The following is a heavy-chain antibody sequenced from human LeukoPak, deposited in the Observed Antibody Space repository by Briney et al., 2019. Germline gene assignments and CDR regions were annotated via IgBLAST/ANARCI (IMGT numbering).Heavy chain of an antibody. CDR2: IYYSGST. D-gene: IGHD6-19*01. Sequence: PSETLSLTCTVSGGSISGYYWSWIRQPPGKGLEWIGYIYYSGSTNYNPSLKSRVTISVDTSKNQFSLKLSSVTAADTAVYYCARSISSRIAVAGTYFDYWGQGTLVTVSS. J-gene: IGHJ4*02. CDR3: ARSISSRIAVAGTYFDY. V-gene: IGHV4-59*01. CDR1: GGSISGYY.